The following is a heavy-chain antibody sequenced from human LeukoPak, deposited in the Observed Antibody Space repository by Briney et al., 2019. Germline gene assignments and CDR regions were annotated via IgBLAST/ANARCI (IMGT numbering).Heavy chain of an antibody. D-gene: IGHD1-14*01. CDR1: GFTFSSYW. Sequence: GGSLRLSCSASGFTFSSYWMSWVRQAPGKGLEWVANIKQDGSEKYCVDSVKGRFTISRDNAKNSLYLQMNSLRAEDTAVYYCARDQESNPPEPCWFDPWGQGTLVTVSS. CDR3: ARDQESNPPEPCWFDP. J-gene: IGHJ5*02. CDR2: IKQDGSEK. V-gene: IGHV3-7*03.